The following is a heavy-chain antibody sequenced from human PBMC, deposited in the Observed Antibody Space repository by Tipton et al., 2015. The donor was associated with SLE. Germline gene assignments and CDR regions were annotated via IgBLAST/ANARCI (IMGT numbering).Heavy chain of an antibody. CDR3: ARLGRGYSYGYSSNY. Sequence: TLSLTCTVSGGSISSSSYYWGWIRQPPGKGLEWIGSIYYSGSTYYNPSLESRVTISVDTSKNQFSLKLSSVTAADTAVYYCARLGRGYSYGYSSNYWGQGTLVTVSS. J-gene: IGHJ4*02. V-gene: IGHV4-39*07. D-gene: IGHD5-18*01. CDR1: GGSISSSSYY. CDR2: IYYSGST.